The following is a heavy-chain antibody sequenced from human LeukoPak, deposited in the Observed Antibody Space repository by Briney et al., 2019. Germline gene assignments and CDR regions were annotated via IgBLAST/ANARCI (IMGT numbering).Heavy chain of an antibody. CDR1: GFTFDDYA. Sequence: PGGSLRLSCAASGFTFDDYAMHWVRQAPGEGLEWVSLISWDGGSTYYADSVKGRFTISRDNSKNSLYLQMNSLRAEDTALYCCAKGQLYYDILTGAFDFDYWGQGTLVTASS. D-gene: IGHD3-9*01. V-gene: IGHV3-43D*03. CDR3: AKGQLYYDILTGAFDFDY. J-gene: IGHJ4*02. CDR2: ISWDGGST.